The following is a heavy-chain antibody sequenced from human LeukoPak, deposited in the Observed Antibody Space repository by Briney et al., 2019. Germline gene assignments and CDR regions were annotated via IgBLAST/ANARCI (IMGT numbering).Heavy chain of an antibody. V-gene: IGHV3-30-3*01. Sequence: GGSLRLSCAASGFTFSGYAMHWVRQAPGRGLEWVAVVSYDGSNKYYADSVKGRFTISRDNSKNTLYLQMNSLRAEDTAVYYCARDYCSGGSCYFLLYYYGMDVWGQGTTVTVSS. J-gene: IGHJ6*02. CDR1: GFTFSGYA. CDR3: ARDYCSGGSCYFLLYYYGMDV. D-gene: IGHD2-15*01. CDR2: VSYDGSNK.